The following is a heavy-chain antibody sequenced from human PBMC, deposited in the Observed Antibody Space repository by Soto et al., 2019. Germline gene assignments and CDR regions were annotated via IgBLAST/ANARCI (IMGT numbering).Heavy chain of an antibody. Sequence: QVQLVESGGGVVQPGRSLRLSCAASGFTINNYGIHWFRQAPGKGLEWVAMLSHDGRSTDDGDSVRGRFTVYRDESKNTLYVETNSLGPEDTAMYDCARGWGTSGWYNWFDPWGQGTLVTVSS. CDR1: GFTINNYG. V-gene: IGHV3-30*03. D-gene: IGHD6-19*01. CDR2: LSHDGRST. CDR3: ARGWGTSGWYNWFDP. J-gene: IGHJ5*02.